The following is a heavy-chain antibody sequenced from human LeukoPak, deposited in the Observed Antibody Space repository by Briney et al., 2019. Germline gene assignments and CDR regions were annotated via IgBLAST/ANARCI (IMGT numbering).Heavy chain of an antibody. V-gene: IGHV5-51*01. J-gene: IGHJ4*02. CDR1: GYSFTGYW. Sequence: GESLQISCKGSGYSFTGYWVGWVRQMPGKGLEWMGIIYPGDSDTRYSPSFQGQVTISADKSISTAYLQWSSLRASDTAMYYCAIYDFWSGYSFDYWGQGTLVTVSS. D-gene: IGHD3-3*01. CDR2: IYPGDSDT. CDR3: AIYDFWSGYSFDY.